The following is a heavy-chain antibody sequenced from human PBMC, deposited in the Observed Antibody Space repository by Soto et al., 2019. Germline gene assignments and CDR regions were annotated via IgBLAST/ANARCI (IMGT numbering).Heavy chain of an antibody. CDR1: GFNFHNDW. Sequence: EVQLVESGGGLVMPGGSLRLSCTASGFNFHNDWMSWVRQAPGKGLEWVGRIKSSFDGGAVDYAAPVQGRFIISRDESETTLYLQMNSLKTADTAPYYCVTEQYFDHGDYERYYFDFWGQGILVSVSS. CDR2: IKSSFDGGAV. CDR3: VTEQYFDHGDYERYYFDF. D-gene: IGHD4-17*01. V-gene: IGHV3-15*01. J-gene: IGHJ4*02.